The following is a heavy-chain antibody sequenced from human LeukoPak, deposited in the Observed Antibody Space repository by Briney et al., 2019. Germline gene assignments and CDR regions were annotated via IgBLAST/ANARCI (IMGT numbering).Heavy chain of an antibody. Sequence: SGGSLRLSCAASGFTFSNYWMHWVRQAPGKWLVWVSRIEGDGSSTSYADSVKGRFTISRDNAKNTLNLQMNSLRVEDTAVYYCARDPGGGGAKGHNWFDPWGQGTLVTVSS. CDR2: IEGDGSST. V-gene: IGHV3-74*01. J-gene: IGHJ5*02. D-gene: IGHD2-21*01. CDR1: GFTFSNYW. CDR3: ARDPGGGGAKGHNWFDP.